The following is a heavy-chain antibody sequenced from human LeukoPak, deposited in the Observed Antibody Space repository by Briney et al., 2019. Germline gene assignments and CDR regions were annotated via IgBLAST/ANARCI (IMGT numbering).Heavy chain of an antibody. CDR1: GVSISSGGYY. J-gene: IGHJ4*02. V-gene: IGHV4-31*03. Sequence: SQTLSLTCTVSGVSISSGGYYWSWIRQHPGKGLEWIGYIYYSGSTYYNPSLKSRVTISVDTSKNQFSLKLSSVTAADTAVYYCSSMVRGVIADWGQGTLVTVSS. CDR2: IYYSGST. CDR3: SSMVRGVIAD. D-gene: IGHD3-10*01.